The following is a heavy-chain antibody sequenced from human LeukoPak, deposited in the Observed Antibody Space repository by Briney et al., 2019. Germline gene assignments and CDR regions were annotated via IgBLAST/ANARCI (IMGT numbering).Heavy chain of an antibody. CDR2: INSDGSST. J-gene: IGHJ4*02. CDR1: GFTFSSYW. CDR3: ARDGSVAGPDY. Sequence: GGSLRLSCAASGFTFSSYWMHWVRQAPGKGLVWVSRINSDGSSTSYADSVKGRFTISRGNAKNTLYLQMNSLRAEDTAVYYCARDGSVAGPDYWGQGTLVTVSS. V-gene: IGHV3-74*01. D-gene: IGHD6-19*01.